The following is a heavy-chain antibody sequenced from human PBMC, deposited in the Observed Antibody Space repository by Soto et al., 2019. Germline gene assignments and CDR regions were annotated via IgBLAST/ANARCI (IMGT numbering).Heavy chain of an antibody. V-gene: IGHV3-43*01. J-gene: IGHJ4*02. CDR2: ISWDGTIT. CDR3: KAEYTDSSAPVDQTSYLDY. CDR1: GFTFDDFT. Sequence: EVHLVESGGAGVQPGGSLRLSCAASGFTFDDFTMHWVRQVPGKALEWVSLISWDGTITHYADSVAGRFTISRDNRENSLSLQMNNLRTDDSALYFCKAEYTDSSAPVDQTSYLDYWGQGTLVTVSS. D-gene: IGHD6-6*01.